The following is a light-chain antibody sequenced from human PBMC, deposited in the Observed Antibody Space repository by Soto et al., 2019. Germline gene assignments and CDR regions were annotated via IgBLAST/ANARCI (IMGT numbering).Light chain of an antibody. Sequence: MMSQSPATLSVSPGERAALSCRASQSVSTNLAWYQQKPGQPPRLLIYFASTRATAVPARFTAGGSGTEFTLTISSLQSDDLAVYYCQQYDKWPRTFGQGTMVDI. CDR1: QSVSTN. CDR2: FAS. V-gene: IGKV3-15*01. J-gene: IGKJ1*01. CDR3: QQYDKWPRT.